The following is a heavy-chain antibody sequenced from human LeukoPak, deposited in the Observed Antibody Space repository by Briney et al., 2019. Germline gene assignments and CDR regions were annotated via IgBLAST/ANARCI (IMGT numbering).Heavy chain of an antibody. CDR1: GYTFTSYG. D-gene: IGHD6-13*01. V-gene: IGHV1-18*01. CDR3: ARVQGSSGWYVDAFDI. J-gene: IGHJ3*02. CDR2: ISAYNGNT. Sequence: APVKVSCKASGYTFTSYGISWVRQAPGQGLEWMGWISAYNGNTNYAQKLQGRVTMTTDTSTSTAYMELRSLRSDDTAVYYCARVQGSSGWYVDAFDIWGQGTMVTVSS.